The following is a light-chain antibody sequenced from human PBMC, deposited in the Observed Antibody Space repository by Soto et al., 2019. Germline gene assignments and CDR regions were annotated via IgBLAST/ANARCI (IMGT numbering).Light chain of an antibody. V-gene: IGLV1-40*01. CDR3: QSYDSSLSGYV. Sequence: QSVLTQPPSVSGAPGQRVTISCTGSSANIGAAYNVDWYQQLPGTAPKLLIYGNNKRPSGVPARFSGSKSGTSASLAIAGLQAEDEGDYCCQSYDSSLSGYVFGTGTKVSVL. J-gene: IGLJ1*01. CDR1: SANIGAAYN. CDR2: GNN.